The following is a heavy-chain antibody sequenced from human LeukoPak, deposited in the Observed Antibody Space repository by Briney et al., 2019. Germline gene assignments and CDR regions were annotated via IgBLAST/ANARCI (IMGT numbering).Heavy chain of an antibody. Sequence: SETLSLTCTVSGGSISNYYWSWIRQPPGQGLEWIGYIHYSGSTNYNPSLKSRLTISVDTSKNQFSLKLTSVTAADTAVYSCARQEGEFDPWGQGSLVTVSS. CDR1: GGSISNYY. J-gene: IGHJ5*02. CDR3: ARQEGEFDP. V-gene: IGHV4-59*08. D-gene: IGHD1-26*01. CDR2: IHYSGST.